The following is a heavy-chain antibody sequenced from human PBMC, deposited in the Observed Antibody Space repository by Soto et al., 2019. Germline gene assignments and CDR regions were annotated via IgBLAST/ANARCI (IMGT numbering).Heavy chain of an antibody. CDR2: ISGSGGST. D-gene: IGHD3-10*01. CDR3: AKFDVSIVGGYPIDY. J-gene: IGHJ4*02. CDR1: GFTFSSYA. V-gene: IGHV3-23*01. Sequence: EVQLLESGGGLVQPGGSLRLSCAASGFTFSSYAMSWVRQAPGKGLEWVSAISGSGGSTYYADSVKGRFTISRDNSKNTLYRQMNSLRAEDTAVYYCAKFDVSIVGGYPIDYWGQGTLVTVSS.